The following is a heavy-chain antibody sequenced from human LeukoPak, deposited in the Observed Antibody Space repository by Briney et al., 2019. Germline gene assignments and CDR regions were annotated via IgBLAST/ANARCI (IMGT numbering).Heavy chain of an antibody. CDR1: GYTFSRYY. V-gene: IGHV1-46*01. CDR2: INPSGGST. CDR3: ARDIYCSGGSCYPGGYFAY. Sequence: ASVKVSCKASGYTFSRYYMHWGRQAPGKGLEWMGIINPSGGSTNYAQKFQGRVTMTRDTITSTIYMELSRLRSEDTAVYYCARDIYCSGGSCYPGGYFAYWGQGTQVTVSS. D-gene: IGHD2-15*01. J-gene: IGHJ4*02.